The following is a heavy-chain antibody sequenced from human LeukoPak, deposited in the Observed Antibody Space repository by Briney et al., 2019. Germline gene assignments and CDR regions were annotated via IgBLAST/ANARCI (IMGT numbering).Heavy chain of an antibody. V-gene: IGHV1-69*13. CDR3: ARETTDCSGGSYYGNWFDP. CDR2: IIPIFGTA. D-gene: IGHD2-15*01. Sequence: SVKVSCKASGGTFSSYAISWVRQAPGQGLEWMGGIIPIFGTANYAQKFQGRVTITADESTSTAYMELSSLRPEDTAVYYCARETTDCSGGSYYGNWFDPWGQGTLVTVSS. CDR1: GGTFSSYA. J-gene: IGHJ5*02.